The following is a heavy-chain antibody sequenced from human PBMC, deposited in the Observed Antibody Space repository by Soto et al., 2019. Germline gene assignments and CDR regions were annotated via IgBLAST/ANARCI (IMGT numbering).Heavy chain of an antibody. D-gene: IGHD5-12*01. J-gene: IGHJ6*02. CDR3: AKDRPRRDGYNLYYYYYGMDV. Sequence: PGGSLRLSCAASGFTFSSYGMHWVRQAPGKGLEWVAVISYDGSNKYYADSVKGRFTISRDNSKNTLYLQMNSLRAEDTAVYYCAKDRPRRDGYNLYYYYYGMDVWCQGTTVTVSS. V-gene: IGHV3-30*18. CDR1: GFTFSSYG. CDR2: ISYDGSNK.